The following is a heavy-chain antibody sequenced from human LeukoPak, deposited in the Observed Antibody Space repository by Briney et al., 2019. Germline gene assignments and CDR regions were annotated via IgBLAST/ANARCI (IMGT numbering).Heavy chain of an antibody. CDR1: GGSISSSSYY. V-gene: IGHV4-39*07. CDR2: VHYSGSI. D-gene: IGHD1-26*01. CDR3: ARFNSGSYQHYFDC. Sequence: PSETLSLTCTVSGGSISSSSYYWAWIRQPPGKGLGWIGSVHYSGSIYYNPSLKSRATLSLDTSKNQFSLRLSSVTAADTAMYYCARFNSGSYQHYFDCWGQGTLVTVSS. J-gene: IGHJ4*02.